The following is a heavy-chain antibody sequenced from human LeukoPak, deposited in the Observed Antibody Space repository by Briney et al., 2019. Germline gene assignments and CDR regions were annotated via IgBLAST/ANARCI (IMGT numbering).Heavy chain of an antibody. CDR3: AKATPGATGAFDI. D-gene: IGHD1-26*01. CDR1: GFTFDDYA. J-gene: IGHJ3*02. V-gene: IGHV3-9*01. Sequence: PGRSLRLSCAASGFTFDDYAMHWVRQAPGKGLEWVSGISWNSGSIGYADSVKGRFTISRDNAKNSLYLQMNSLRAEDTALYYCAKATPGATGAFDIWGQGTMVTVSS. CDR2: ISWNSGSI.